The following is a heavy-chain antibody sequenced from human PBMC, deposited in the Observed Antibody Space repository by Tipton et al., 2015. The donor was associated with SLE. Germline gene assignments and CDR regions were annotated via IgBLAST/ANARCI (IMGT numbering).Heavy chain of an antibody. Sequence: QLVQSGAEVKKPGASVKVSCKASGYTFTSYYIHWVRQAPGQGLEWMGILNPSGGSTSYAQKFQGRVTMTRDTSTSTVYLELSSLRSEDTAVYYCAREREWGPSPFGVHKSWVDPWGQGTLVTVSS. V-gene: IGHV1-46*01. CDR3: AREREWGPSPFGVHKSWVDP. J-gene: IGHJ5*02. D-gene: IGHD3-3*01. CDR2: LNPSGGST. CDR1: GYTFTSYY.